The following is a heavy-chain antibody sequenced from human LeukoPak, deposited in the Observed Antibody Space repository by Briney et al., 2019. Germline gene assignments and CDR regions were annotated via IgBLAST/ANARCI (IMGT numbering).Heavy chain of an antibody. CDR2: ISGSGGST. CDR1: GFTFRSYA. V-gene: IGHV3-23*01. CDR3: AKGGDSSGSQGYFDY. D-gene: IGHD3-22*01. J-gene: IGHJ4*02. Sequence: GGSLRLSCAASGFTFRSYAMSWVRQAPGKGLEWVSAISGSGGSTYYADSVKGRFNISRDNSKNTLYLQMNSLRAEDTAVYYCAKGGDSSGSQGYFDYWGQGTLVTVSS.